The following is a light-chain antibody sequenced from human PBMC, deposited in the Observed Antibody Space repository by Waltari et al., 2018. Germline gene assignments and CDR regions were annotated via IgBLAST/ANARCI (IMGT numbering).Light chain of an antibody. J-gene: IGKJ4*01. CDR3: QQNVGSVLT. Sequence: IVLTQSPATLSLFPGERATLSCRASQSVGSISLVWLQQKPGQAHRLVIYGTSNRATGFPDMFSGRGSGTDFALTISRLEPEDFAVYYCQQNVGSVLTFGGGTKVEL. CDR2: GTS. V-gene: IGKV3-20*01. CDR1: QSVGSIS.